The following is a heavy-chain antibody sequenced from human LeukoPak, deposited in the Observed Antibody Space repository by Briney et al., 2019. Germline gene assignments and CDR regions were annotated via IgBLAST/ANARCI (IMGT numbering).Heavy chain of an antibody. J-gene: IGHJ4*02. CDR1: GGTFSSYA. D-gene: IGHD3-22*01. Sequence: SVKVSCKASGGTFSSYAISWVRRAPGQGLEWMGGIIPIFGTANYAQKFRGRVTITADESTSTAYMELSSLRSEDTAVYYCARTQYYYDSSGYSYSYWGQGTLVTVSS. CDR3: ARTQYYYDSSGYSYSY. V-gene: IGHV1-69*13. CDR2: IIPIFGTA.